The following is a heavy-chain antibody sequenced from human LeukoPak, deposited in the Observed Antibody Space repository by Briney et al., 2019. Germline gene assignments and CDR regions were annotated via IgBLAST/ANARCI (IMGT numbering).Heavy chain of an antibody. Sequence: PGGSLRLSCAASGFTFSSYEMNWVRQAPGKGLEWVSYISSSGSTIYYADSVKGRFTISRDNAKNSLYLQMNSLRAEDTAVYYCARDTDITMIVVDEYYFDYWGQGTLVTVSS. D-gene: IGHD3-22*01. V-gene: IGHV3-48*03. J-gene: IGHJ4*02. CDR2: ISSSGSTI. CDR3: ARDTDITMIVVDEYYFDY. CDR1: GFTFSSYE.